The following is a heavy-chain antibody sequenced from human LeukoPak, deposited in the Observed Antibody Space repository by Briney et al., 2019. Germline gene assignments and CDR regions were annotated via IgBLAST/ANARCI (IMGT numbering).Heavy chain of an antibody. Sequence: PGGSLRLSCAASGFTFSSYWMSWVRQAPGKGLEWVANIKQDGSEKYYVDSVKGRLTISRDNAKNSLYLQMNSLRAEDTAVYYCARDRWFGELFLSFDYWGQGTLVTVSS. J-gene: IGHJ4*02. CDR2: IKQDGSEK. CDR3: ARDRWFGELFLSFDY. CDR1: GFTFSSYW. D-gene: IGHD3-10*01. V-gene: IGHV3-7*01.